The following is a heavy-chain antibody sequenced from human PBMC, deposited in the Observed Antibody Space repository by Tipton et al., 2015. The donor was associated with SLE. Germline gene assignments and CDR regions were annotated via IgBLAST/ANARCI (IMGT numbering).Heavy chain of an antibody. Sequence: TLSLTCTVSGGSISSHYWSWIRQPPGKGLEWIGYIYYSGSTNYNPSLKSRVTISVDTSKNQFSLKLSSVTAADTAVYYCATREVYSSSWYYFDYWGQGTLVTVSS. CDR3: ATREVYSSSWYYFDY. CDR2: IYYSGST. CDR1: GGSISSHY. V-gene: IGHV4-59*11. J-gene: IGHJ4*02. D-gene: IGHD6-13*01.